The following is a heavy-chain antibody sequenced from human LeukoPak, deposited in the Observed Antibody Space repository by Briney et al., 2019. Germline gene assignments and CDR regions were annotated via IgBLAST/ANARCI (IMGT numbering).Heavy chain of an antibody. CDR3: ARGSPGRYSSSWYAAYYHYGMDV. D-gene: IGHD6-13*01. CDR2: ISYDGSNK. Sequence: PGGSLRLSCAASGFTFSSYAMHWVRQAPGKGLEWVAVISYDGSNKYYADSVKGRFTISRDNSKNTLYLQMNSLRAEDTAVYYCARGSPGRYSSSWYAAYYHYGMDVWGQGTTVTVSS. J-gene: IGHJ6*02. V-gene: IGHV3-30-3*01. CDR1: GFTFSSYA.